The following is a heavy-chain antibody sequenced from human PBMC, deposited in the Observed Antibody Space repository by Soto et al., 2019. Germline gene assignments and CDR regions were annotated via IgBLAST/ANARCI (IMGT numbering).Heavy chain of an antibody. J-gene: IGHJ4*02. V-gene: IGHV2-5*02. CDR1: GFSLTTTGVA. D-gene: IGHD3-22*01. CDR3: APHNDEYDSSGYSFDY. CDR2: IYWDDDQ. Sequence: QITLKESGPTLVKPTQTLTLTCTFSGFSLTTTGVAVGWIRQPPGKALEWLALIYWDDDQRYRPNQKNRLTITKAPSKNQVVLTMINMDPVDTATYYCAPHNDEYDSSGYSFDYWGQGTLVTVSS.